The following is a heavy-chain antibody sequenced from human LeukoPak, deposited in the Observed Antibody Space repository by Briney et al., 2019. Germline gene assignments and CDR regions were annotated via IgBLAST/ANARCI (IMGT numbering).Heavy chain of an antibody. V-gene: IGHV4-39*01. D-gene: IGHD1-14*01. CDR1: GGSISSSNYY. Sequence: PSETLSLTCTFSGGSISSSNYYWGWIRQPPGKGLEWIESMYYSGSTYYNPSLESRITISVDTSNNQFSLNLTSVTAADTALYYCATNLPGNPFDIWGQGTMVIVSS. CDR2: MYYSGST. J-gene: IGHJ3*02. CDR3: ATNLPGNPFDI.